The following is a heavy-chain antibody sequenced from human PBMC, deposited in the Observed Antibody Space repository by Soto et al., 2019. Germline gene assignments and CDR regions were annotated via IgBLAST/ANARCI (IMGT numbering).Heavy chain of an antibody. V-gene: IGHV4-30-4*01. Sequence: TLSLTCSVSGDSISTVDYFWALILQPPGQALEYIGYIYKSTTTYYNPSFESRVAISLDTSKSQFSLTVTSVTAADTAVYFCARGRYCLTGRCFPNWFDSWGQGTLVTVSS. CDR3: ARGRYCLTGRCFPNWFDS. CDR1: GDSISTVDYF. CDR2: IYKSTTT. D-gene: IGHD2-15*01. J-gene: IGHJ5*01.